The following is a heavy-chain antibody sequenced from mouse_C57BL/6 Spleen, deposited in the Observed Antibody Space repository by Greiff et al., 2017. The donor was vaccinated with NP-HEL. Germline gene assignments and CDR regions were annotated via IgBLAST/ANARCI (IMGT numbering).Heavy chain of an antibody. CDR3: AKTYYYGSSRPYYYAMDY. Sequence: EVQLQQSGPGLVKPSQSLSLTCSVTGYSITSGYYWNWIRQFPGNKLEWMGYISYDGSNNYNPSLKNRISITRDTSKNQFFLKLNSVTTEDTATYYCAKTYYYGSSRPYYYAMDYWGQGTSVTVSS. CDR2: ISYDGSN. J-gene: IGHJ4*01. CDR1: GYSITSGYY. D-gene: IGHD1-1*01. V-gene: IGHV3-6*01.